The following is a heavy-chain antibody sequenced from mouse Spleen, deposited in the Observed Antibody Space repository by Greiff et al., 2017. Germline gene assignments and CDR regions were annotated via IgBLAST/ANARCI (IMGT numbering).Heavy chain of an antibody. CDR2: SRNKANDYTT. CDR3: ARDADYGRHFDV. V-gene: IGHV7-1*01. J-gene: IGHJ1*01. Sequence: EVKLVESGGGLVQSGRSLRLSCATSGFTFSDFYMEWVRQAPGKGLEWIAASRNKANDYTTEYSASVKGRFIVSRDTSQSILYLQMNALRAEDTAIYYCARDADYGRHFDVWGAGTTVTVSS. CDR1: GFTFSDFY. D-gene: IGHD1-1*01.